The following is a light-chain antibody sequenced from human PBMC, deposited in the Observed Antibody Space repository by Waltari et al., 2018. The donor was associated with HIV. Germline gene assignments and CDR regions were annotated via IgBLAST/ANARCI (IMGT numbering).Light chain of an antibody. CDR1: SSDIGAYEY. CDR3: SSYTTTNTII. V-gene: IGLV2-14*03. J-gene: IGLJ2*01. CDR2: DVF. Sequence: QSALTQPASVSGSPGQSITISCTGTSSDIGAYEYVSWDRQHPDKAPQLLIYDVFYRPSGVARRFSGSESATTASLTISGLQAEDEAVYSCSSYTTTNTIIFGGGTKLTVL.